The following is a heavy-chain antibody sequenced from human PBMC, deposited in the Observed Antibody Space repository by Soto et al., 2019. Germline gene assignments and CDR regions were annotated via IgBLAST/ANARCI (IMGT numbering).Heavy chain of an antibody. CDR3: ARGRSSGYSHAFDY. V-gene: IGHV4-39*01. D-gene: IGHD3-22*01. CDR1: GGSISSRSYY. CDR2: IYYSGTT. J-gene: IGHJ4*02. Sequence: QLQLQESGPGLVKPSETLSLICSVSGGSISSRSYYWGWIRQPPGKGLEWIGSIYYSGTTYYNPSLKSRVTIPIDTSKNQFSLKLSSVTAADTAVYYCARGRSSGYSHAFDYWGQGTLVTVSS.